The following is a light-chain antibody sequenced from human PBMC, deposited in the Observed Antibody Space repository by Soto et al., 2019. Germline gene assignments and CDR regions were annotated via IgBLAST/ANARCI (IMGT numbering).Light chain of an antibody. Sequence: QSVLTQPASVSGSPGQSITISCTGNSSDVGGYNYVSWYQQHPGKAPKLMIYDVSNRPSGVSNRLSGSESGNTASLTSSGLQAEDEVDYYCSSYTSSSTAVVFGGGTKLTVL. V-gene: IGLV2-14*01. CDR2: DVS. J-gene: IGLJ2*01. CDR3: SSYTSSSTAVV. CDR1: SSDVGGYNY.